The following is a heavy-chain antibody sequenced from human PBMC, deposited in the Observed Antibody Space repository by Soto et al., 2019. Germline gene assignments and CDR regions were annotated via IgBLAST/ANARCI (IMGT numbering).Heavy chain of an antibody. J-gene: IGHJ3*02. CDR3: ATAYVYDFENSNYYRDAFDI. D-gene: IGHD3-22*01. V-gene: IGHV5-51*01. CDR2: MYPDDSDI. CDR1: GYSFSFYW. Sequence: PGESLKISCKASGYSFSFYWIGWVRQMPGKGLEWMAIMYPDDSDIRYSPPFEAHVTISADKSTSTAFLQWSSLKAPDTAMYYCATAYVYDFENSNYYRDAFDIWGQGTLVTVSS.